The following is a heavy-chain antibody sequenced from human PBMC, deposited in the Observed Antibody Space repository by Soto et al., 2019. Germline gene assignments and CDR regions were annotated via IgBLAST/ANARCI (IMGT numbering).Heavy chain of an antibody. CDR3: ARDWGIAAAGPLDY. Sequence: GGSLRLSXAASGFTFRSFTMNWVRQAPGKGLEWVSTISSNSAYIYYTDALRGRFTISRDNAKNSLHLQMNSLRAEDTAVYYCARDWGIAAAGPLDYWGQGTLVTVSS. CDR1: GFTFRSFT. CDR2: ISSNSAYI. D-gene: IGHD6-13*01. J-gene: IGHJ4*02. V-gene: IGHV3-21*01.